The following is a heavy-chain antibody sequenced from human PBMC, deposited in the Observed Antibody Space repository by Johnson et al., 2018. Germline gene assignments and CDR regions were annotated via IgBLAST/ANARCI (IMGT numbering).Heavy chain of an antibody. CDR2: ISYDGINK. CDR1: GFTFSSYG. D-gene: IGHD3-22*01. Sequence: QVQLQESGGGVVQPGRSLRLSCAASGFTFSSYGMHWVRQAPGKGLEWVAVISYDGINKYYADSVKGRFTISRDNSKNTLYLQMNSLGAEDTAVYYCAKGSWLWLMDYYESNVADAFDIWGQGTMVTVSS. J-gene: IGHJ3*02. V-gene: IGHV3-30*18. CDR3: AKGSWLWLMDYYESNVADAFDI.